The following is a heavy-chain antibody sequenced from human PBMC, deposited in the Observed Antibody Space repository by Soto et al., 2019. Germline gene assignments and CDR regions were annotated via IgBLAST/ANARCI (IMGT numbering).Heavy chain of an antibody. CDR1: GYILTRYN. D-gene: IGHD2-2*01. V-gene: IGHV1-3*01. Sequence: QVQLVQSGAEVKRPGASVKVSCKTPGYILTRYNIHWVRQAPGRRLEWMAWINVGNGNTRYSQKFQGSHTMTTDTPGNTTYLEQNRLISEDTAVYDGATPQGYEDCLDSWGQGTLVTVSS. J-gene: IGHJ4*02. CDR2: INVGNGNT. CDR3: ATPQGYEDCLDS.